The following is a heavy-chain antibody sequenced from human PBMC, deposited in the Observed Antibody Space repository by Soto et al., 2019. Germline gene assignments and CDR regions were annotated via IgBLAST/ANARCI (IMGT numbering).Heavy chain of an antibody. D-gene: IGHD3-10*01. CDR3: TRAAWFPYLSFY. CDR2: ISSSGSTA. V-gene: IGHV3-48*03. J-gene: IGHJ4*02. Sequence: GSLRLSCAASGFTFSRFELHLVLQAPGKGLEWISYISSSGSTAYYASSVEGRFTISRDNANNSVYLQMDSLRAEDTALYYCTRAAWFPYLSFYWGQGALVTVSS. CDR1: GFTFSRFE.